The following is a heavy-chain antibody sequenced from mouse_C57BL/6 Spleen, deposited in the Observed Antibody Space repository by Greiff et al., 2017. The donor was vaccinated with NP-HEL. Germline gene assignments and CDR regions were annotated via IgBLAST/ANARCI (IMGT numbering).Heavy chain of an antibody. CDR1: GYSITSGYY. CDR2: ISYDGSN. D-gene: IGHD2-3*01. J-gene: IGHJ4*01. V-gene: IGHV3-6*01. Sequence: EVQLQQSGPGLVKPSQSLSLTCSVTGYSITSGYYWNWIRQFPGNKLEWMGYISYDGSNNYNPFLKNRISITRDTSKNQFFLKLNSVTTEDTATYYCARDGWLLPPYAMDYWGQGTSVTVSS. CDR3: ARDGWLLPPYAMDY.